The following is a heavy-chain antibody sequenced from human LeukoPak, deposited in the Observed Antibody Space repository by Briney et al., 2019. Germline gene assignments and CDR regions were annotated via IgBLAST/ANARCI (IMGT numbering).Heavy chain of an antibody. Sequence: PSETLSLTCTVSGGSISSGDYYWSWIRQPPGKGLEWIGYIYYSGSTYYNPSLKSRVTISVDTSKNQFSLKLSSVTAADTAVYYCARVYYGSGSYPTLYYYYYMDVWGKGTMVTVSS. CDR1: GGSISSGDYY. CDR3: ARVYYGSGSYPTLYYYYYMDV. CDR2: IYYSGST. J-gene: IGHJ6*03. V-gene: IGHV4-30-4*08. D-gene: IGHD3-10*01.